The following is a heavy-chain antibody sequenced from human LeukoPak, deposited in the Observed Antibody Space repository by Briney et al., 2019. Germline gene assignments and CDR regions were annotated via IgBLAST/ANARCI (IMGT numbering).Heavy chain of an antibody. V-gene: IGHV1-69*02. J-gene: IGHJ4*02. Sequence: SVKVSCKATGGTFSSYTISWVRQAPGQGLEWMGRIIPILGIANYAQKFQGRVTITADKSTSTAYMELSSLRSEDTAVYYCARRCSSTSCYNDWGQGTLVTVSS. CDR1: GGTFSSYT. CDR3: ARRCSSTSCYND. CDR2: IIPILGIA. D-gene: IGHD2-2*02.